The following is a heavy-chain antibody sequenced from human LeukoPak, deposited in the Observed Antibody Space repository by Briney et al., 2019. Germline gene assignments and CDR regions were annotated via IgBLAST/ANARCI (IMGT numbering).Heavy chain of an antibody. Sequence: SVKVSCTASGGTFSSYAISWVRQAPRQGLELMGGIIPICGTENYAQKFQGRVTITTDESTSTAYMELSSLRSEDTAVYYCARSGYSAGGDYYYYMDVWGKGTTVTVSS. D-gene: IGHD3-22*01. J-gene: IGHJ6*03. CDR2: IIPICGTE. V-gene: IGHV1-69*05. CDR3: ARSGYSAGGDYYYYMDV. CDR1: GGTFSSYA.